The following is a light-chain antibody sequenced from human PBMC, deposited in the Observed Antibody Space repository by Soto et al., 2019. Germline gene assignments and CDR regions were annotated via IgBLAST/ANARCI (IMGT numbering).Light chain of an antibody. Sequence: DIHLTHTPAYLSTSFYDIGTITFQASQDISNYLNWHQQKPGKAPKLLIYDASNLETGVQSRFSGSGSGTDFTFTISSLQPEDIAPYYFQQYDNRRTLKFGQGTRLEIK. CDR2: DAS. CDR3: QQYDNRRTLK. V-gene: IGKV1-33*01. J-gene: IGKJ5*01. CDR1: QDISNY.